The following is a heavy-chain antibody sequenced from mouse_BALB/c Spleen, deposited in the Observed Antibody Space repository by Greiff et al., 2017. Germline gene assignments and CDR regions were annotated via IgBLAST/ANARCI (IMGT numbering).Heavy chain of an antibody. Sequence: QVQLKQSGPGLVAPSQSLSITCTVSGFSLTDYGVSWIRQPPGKGLEWLGVIWGGGSTYYNSALKSRLSISKDNSKSQVFLKMNSLQTDDTAMYYCAKLYYDYDGLYYAMDYWGQGTSVTVSS. D-gene: IGHD2-4*01. CDR2: IWGGGST. CDR1: GFSLTDYG. J-gene: IGHJ4*01. CDR3: AKLYYDYDGLYYAMDY. V-gene: IGHV2-6-5*01.